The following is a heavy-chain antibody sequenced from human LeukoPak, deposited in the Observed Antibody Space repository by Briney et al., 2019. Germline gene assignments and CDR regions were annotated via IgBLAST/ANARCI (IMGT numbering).Heavy chain of an antibody. CDR3: ASPRGYSYGSFPFDY. Sequence: GGSLRLSCAASGFTFSSYSMNWVPQAPGKGLEWVSSISSSSSYIYYADSVKGRFTISRDNAKNSLYLQMNSLRAEDTAVYYCASPRGYSYGSFPFDYWGQGTLVTVSS. CDR2: ISSSSSYI. D-gene: IGHD5-18*01. J-gene: IGHJ4*02. CDR1: GFTFSSYS. V-gene: IGHV3-21*01.